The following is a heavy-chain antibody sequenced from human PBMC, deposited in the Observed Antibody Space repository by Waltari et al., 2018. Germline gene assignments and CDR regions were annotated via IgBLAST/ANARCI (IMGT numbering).Heavy chain of an antibody. V-gene: IGHV1-2*02. CDR1: GYTFTGYY. Sequence: QVQLVQSGAEVKKPGASVKVSCKASGYTFTGYYMHWVRQAPGQGLEWMGRINPNRGGTNYAQKFQGRVTMTRDTAISTAYMELSRLRSDDTAVYYCARGFGTAMGDRDWFDPWGQGTLVTVSS. CDR2: INPNRGGT. D-gene: IGHD3-16*01. CDR3: ARGFGTAMGDRDWFDP. J-gene: IGHJ5*02.